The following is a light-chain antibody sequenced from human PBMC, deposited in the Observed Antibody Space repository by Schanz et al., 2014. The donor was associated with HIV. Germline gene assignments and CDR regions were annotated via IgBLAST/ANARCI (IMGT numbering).Light chain of an antibody. CDR1: QSINSW. CDR2: KAS. CDR3: QQYNSYSIT. Sequence: DIQMTQSPSILAASVGDRVIITCRASQSINSWLAWYQQKPGKAPNLLIYKASTLESGVPSRFSGSGSGTEFTLTISSLQPDDFATYYCQQYNSYSITFGQGTRLEIK. J-gene: IGKJ5*01. V-gene: IGKV1-5*03.